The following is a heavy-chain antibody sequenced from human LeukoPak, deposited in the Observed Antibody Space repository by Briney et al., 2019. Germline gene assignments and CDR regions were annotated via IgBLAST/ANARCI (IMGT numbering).Heavy chain of an antibody. CDR3: ARGDGYSYGRIIYAFDI. CDR1: GYSFTSYW. J-gene: IGHJ3*02. D-gene: IGHD5-18*01. CDR2: IYPGYSDT. V-gene: IGHV5-51*01. Sequence: GESLKISCKGSGYSFTSYWIGWVRQMPGKGLEWMGIIYPGYSDTRYSPSFQGQVTISADKSISTAYLQWSSLTASDTAMYYCARGDGYSYGRIIYAFDIWGQGTMVTVSS.